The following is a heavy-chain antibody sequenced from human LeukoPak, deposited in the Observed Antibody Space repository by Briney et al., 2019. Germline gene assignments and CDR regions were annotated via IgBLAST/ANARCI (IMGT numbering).Heavy chain of an antibody. V-gene: IGHV3-23*01. D-gene: IGHD2-15*01. J-gene: IGHJ4*02. CDR2: ISGSGGST. CDR3: AKHSVVAVAVPIDY. CDR1: GFTFSSYA. Sequence: GGSLRLSCAASGFTFSSYAMSWVRQAPGKGLEWVSGISGSGGSTYYADSVKGRFTISRDNSKNTLYLQMNSLRAEDTAVYYCAKHSVVAVAVPIDYWGQGTLVTVSS.